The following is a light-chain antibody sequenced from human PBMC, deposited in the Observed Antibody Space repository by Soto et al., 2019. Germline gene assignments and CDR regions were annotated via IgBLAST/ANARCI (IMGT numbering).Light chain of an antibody. CDR3: GTWDSSLSAYV. CDR2: DNN. CDR1: SSNIGNNY. J-gene: IGLJ1*01. Sequence: QSVLTQPPSVSAAPGQKVTISCSGSSSNIGNNYVSWYQQLPGTAPKLLIYDNNKRPSGIPDRFSGSKSGTSATLGITGLQTGDEADYYCGTWDSSLSAYVFGTGTKRTGL. V-gene: IGLV1-51*01.